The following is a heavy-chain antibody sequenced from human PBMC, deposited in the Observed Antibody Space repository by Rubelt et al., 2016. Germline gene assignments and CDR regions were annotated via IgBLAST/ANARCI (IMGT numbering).Heavy chain of an antibody. Sequence: GLSGSGGFDPEDGETIYAQKFQGRVTMTEDTSTDTAYMELSSLRSEDMAVYYCARDRVAARPSYYFDYWGQGTLVTVSS. J-gene: IGHJ4*02. D-gene: IGHD6-6*01. CDR3: ARDRVAARPSYYFDY. V-gene: IGHV1-24*01. CDR2: FDPEDGET.